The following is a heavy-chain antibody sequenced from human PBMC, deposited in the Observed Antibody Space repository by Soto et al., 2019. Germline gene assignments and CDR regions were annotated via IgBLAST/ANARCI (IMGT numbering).Heavy chain of an antibody. CDR3: AKDRGYSGYDFVDY. Sequence: GGSLRLSCAASGFTFNNYGMHWVRQAPGKGLEWVVVISYDGCYKYYAVSVKGRFTISRDISKNTLYLQMNSLRAEDTAVYYCAKDRGYSGYDFVDYWGQGTLVTVSS. J-gene: IGHJ4*02. D-gene: IGHD5-12*01. CDR2: ISYDGCYK. V-gene: IGHV3-30*18. CDR1: GFTFNNYG.